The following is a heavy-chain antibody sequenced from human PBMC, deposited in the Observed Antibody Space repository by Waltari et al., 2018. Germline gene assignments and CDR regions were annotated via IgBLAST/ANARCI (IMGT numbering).Heavy chain of an antibody. CDR2: IHCRGKT. Sequence: QVQLQESGPGLVKPSGTLSLTCAVSGDSVSSAYWWSWVRQPPGKGPGWSGQIHCRGKTHYHPSLESRVTVSMDTSNNQFTLKVTSATAADTGVYYCARDRGRGLYLDSWGQGTQVTVSP. CDR1: GDSVSSAYW. CDR3: ARDRGRGLYLDS. V-gene: IGHV4-4*02. J-gene: IGHJ4*02. D-gene: IGHD2-15*01.